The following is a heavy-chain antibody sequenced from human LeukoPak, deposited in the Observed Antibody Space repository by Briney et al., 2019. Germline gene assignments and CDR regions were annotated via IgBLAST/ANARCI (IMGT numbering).Heavy chain of an antibody. D-gene: IGHD5-24*01. V-gene: IGHV4-59*01. CDR1: GDSIDTFY. CDR3: ARGERPGPDF. J-gene: IGHJ4*02. Sequence: SETLSLTCIVSGDSIDTFYWSWIRQPPEKGLEWIGCISNSGGPNHNPSLRGRGTISLDTSKNQFSLRLTSVTAADTAVYYCARGERPGPDFWGQGTLVTVSS. CDR2: ISNSGGP.